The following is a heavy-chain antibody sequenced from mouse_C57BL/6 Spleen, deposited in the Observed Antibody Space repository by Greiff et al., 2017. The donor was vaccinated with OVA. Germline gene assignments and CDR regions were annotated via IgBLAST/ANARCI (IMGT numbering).Heavy chain of an antibody. CDR1: GYTFTSYW. J-gene: IGHJ4*01. D-gene: IGHD3-2*02. V-gene: IGHV1-55*01. CDR2: LYPGSGST. CDR3: ARRGTAQAMDY. Sequence: VQLQQPGAELVKPGASVKMSCKASGYTFTSYWITWVKQRPGQGLEWIGDLYPGSGSTNYNEKFKSKATLTVDTSSSTAYMQLSSLTSEDSAVYYCARRGTAQAMDYWGQGTSVTVSS.